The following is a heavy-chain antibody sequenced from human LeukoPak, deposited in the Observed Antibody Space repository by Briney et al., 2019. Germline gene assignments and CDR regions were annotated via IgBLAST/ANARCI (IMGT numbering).Heavy chain of an antibody. V-gene: IGHV5-51*01. D-gene: IGHD3/OR15-3a*01. CDR3: ARREDWVHAFDL. CDR2: IYPGDSDT. CDR1: GYSFTTYW. J-gene: IGHJ2*01. Sequence: GESLKISCKGSGYSFTTYWIGWVRQMPGKGLEWMGIIYPGDSDTRYSPSFQGQVTISADKSISTAYLQWSSLQASDTAIYYCARREDWVHAFDLWGRGTLVTVSS.